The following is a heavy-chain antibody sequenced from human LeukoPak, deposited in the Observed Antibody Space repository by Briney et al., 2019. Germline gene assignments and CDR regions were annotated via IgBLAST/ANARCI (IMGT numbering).Heavy chain of an antibody. CDR3: AISGIAAVDY. V-gene: IGHV3-33*01. CDR2: IWDDGSDE. J-gene: IGHJ4*02. CDR1: GFTFSKYA. Sequence: TGGSLRLSCAASGFTFSKYAMHWVRQTPGKGLEWVAAIWDDGSDENYADSGKGRFTISRDNSKNTLYLQMNSLRAEDTAVYYCAISGIAAVDYWGQGTLVTVSS. D-gene: IGHD6-13*01.